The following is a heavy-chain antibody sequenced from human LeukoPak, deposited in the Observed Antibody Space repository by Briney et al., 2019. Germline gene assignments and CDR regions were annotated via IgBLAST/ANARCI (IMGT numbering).Heavy chain of an antibody. V-gene: IGHV3-21*01. J-gene: IGHJ3*02. D-gene: IGHD3-22*01. Sequence: GGSLRLSCAASGFTFSSYSMNWVRQAPGKGLEWVSSISSSSSYIYYADPVKGRFTISRDNAKNSLYLQMNSLRAEDTAVYYCARSGYYYDSSGYSPGAFDIWGQGTMVTVSS. CDR3: ARSGYYYDSSGYSPGAFDI. CDR1: GFTFSSYS. CDR2: ISSSSSYI.